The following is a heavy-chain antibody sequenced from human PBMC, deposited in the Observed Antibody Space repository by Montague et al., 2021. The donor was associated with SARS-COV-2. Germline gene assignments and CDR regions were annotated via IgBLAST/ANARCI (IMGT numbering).Heavy chain of an antibody. CDR2: MSGSGVRR. CDR1: GFIFSNYA. J-gene: IGHJ6*02. CDR3: AKDTATIRIAVALMDV. D-gene: IGHD6-19*01. V-gene: IGHV3-23*01. Sequence: SLRLSCAASGFIFSNYAMTWVRQAPEKGLEWVSTMSGSGVRRDYADSVKGRSTISRDSSKNTLYLQMNSLRVEDTAVYYCAKDTATIRIAVALMDVWGQGTTVTVSS.